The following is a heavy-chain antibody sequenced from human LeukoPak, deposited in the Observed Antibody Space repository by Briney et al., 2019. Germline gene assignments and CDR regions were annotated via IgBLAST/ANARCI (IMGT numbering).Heavy chain of an antibody. Sequence: GGSLRLSCAASGFTFSSYAMSWVRQAPGKGLEWVSAISGSGGSIYYADSVKGRFTISRDNSKNTLYLQMNSLRAEDTAVYYCAKDLQSNNIVVVPAANFYYYYGMDVWGQGTTVTVSS. CDR3: AKDLQSNNIVVVPAANFYYYYGMDV. V-gene: IGHV3-23*01. CDR1: GFTFSSYA. J-gene: IGHJ6*02. CDR2: ISGSGGSI. D-gene: IGHD2-2*01.